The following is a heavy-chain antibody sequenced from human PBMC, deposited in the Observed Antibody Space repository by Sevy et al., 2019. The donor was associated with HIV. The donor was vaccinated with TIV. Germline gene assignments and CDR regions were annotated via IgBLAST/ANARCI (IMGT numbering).Heavy chain of an antibody. CDR3: ARWYYDSSGYETAFDI. Sequence: SETLSLTCAVYGGSFSGYYWSWIRQPPGKGLEWIGEINHSGSTNYNPSLKSRVTISVDTSKNQFSLKLSSVTAADTAVYYCARWYYDSSGYETAFDIWGQGTMVTVS. CDR2: INHSGST. V-gene: IGHV4-34*01. CDR1: GGSFSGYY. D-gene: IGHD3-22*01. J-gene: IGHJ3*02.